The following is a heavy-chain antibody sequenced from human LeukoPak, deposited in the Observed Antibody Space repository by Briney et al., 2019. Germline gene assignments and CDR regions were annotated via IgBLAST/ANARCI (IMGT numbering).Heavy chain of an antibody. Sequence: GGSLRLSCAASGFTFSSYWMSWVRQAPGKGLEWVANIKQDGSEKYYEDSVKGRFTISRDNAKNSLYLQMNSLRAEDTAVYYCARDLVGSCLDYWGQGTLVTVSS. J-gene: IGHJ4*02. V-gene: IGHV3-7*01. CDR3: ARDLVGSCLDY. CDR1: GFTFSSYW. D-gene: IGHD2-15*01. CDR2: IKQDGSEK.